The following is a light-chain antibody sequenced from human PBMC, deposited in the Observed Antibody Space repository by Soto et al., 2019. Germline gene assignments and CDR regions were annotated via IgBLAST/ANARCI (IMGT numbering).Light chain of an antibody. V-gene: IGKV1-9*01. J-gene: IGKJ5*01. CDR2: TAS. CDR1: QGISDY. Sequence: DIQLTQSPSFLSASVGDRVTITCRASQGISDYLAWYQQKPGKAPKLLIHTASTLQSGVPSRFSGSGSGTEFTLTISSLQPEDFASYYCQHRHSYPITFGQGTRLEI. CDR3: QHRHSYPIT.